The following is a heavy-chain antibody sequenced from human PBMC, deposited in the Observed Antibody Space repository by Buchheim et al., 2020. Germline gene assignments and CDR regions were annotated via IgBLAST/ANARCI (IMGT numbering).Heavy chain of an antibody. CDR3: VRPAGGSGAKIDY. CDR2: FYPGDFDT. Sequence: EVQLVQSGAEVKKPGESLTISCEGSGYRFISYWIGWVRQVPGKGLEWVGVFYPGDFDTRYSPAFQGQVTISADTSINTAYLQWNRLKASAVAIYYCVRPAGGSGAKIDYWGQGTL. D-gene: IGHD2-15*01. V-gene: IGHV5-51*01. J-gene: IGHJ4*02. CDR1: GYRFISYW.